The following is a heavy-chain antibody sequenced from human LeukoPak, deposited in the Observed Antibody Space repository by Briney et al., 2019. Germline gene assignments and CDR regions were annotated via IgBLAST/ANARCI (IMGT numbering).Heavy chain of an antibody. CDR1: VYTFTSYG. J-gene: IGHJ4*02. CDR3: ARPRGQPVEFDF. V-gene: IGHV1-18*01. D-gene: IGHD6-6*01. CDR2: ISTDNGNI. Sequence: ASVNVSCKSSVYTFTSYGISRVRQAPGQGLEWVGWISTDNGNINYAQKLQGRVTMTTDTSTSTAYMELRSLTSDDTAVYYCARPRGQPVEFDFWGQGNLVTVSS.